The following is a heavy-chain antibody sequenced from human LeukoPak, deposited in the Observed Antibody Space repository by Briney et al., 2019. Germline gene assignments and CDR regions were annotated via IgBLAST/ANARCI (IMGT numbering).Heavy chain of an antibody. J-gene: IGHJ4*02. CDR1: GFTFSSYD. CDR2: ISYDGNNK. Sequence: PGRSLRLSCAASGFTFSSYDMHWVRQAPGKGLEWVAIISYDGNNKYYADSVKGRFTISRDNSKNTLYLQMNTLRVEDTAVYYCAKRNGFWGQGTLVTVSP. CDR3: AKRNGF. V-gene: IGHV3-30*18. D-gene: IGHD1-1*01.